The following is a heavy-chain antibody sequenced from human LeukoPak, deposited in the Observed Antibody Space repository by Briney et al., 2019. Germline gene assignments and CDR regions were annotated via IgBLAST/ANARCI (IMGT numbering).Heavy chain of an antibody. V-gene: IGHV5-51*01. Sequence: GEFLKISCQGSGYSFTSYWIGWVRQMPGKGLEWMGIIYPGDSDTRYSPSFQGQVTISADKSISTAYLQWSSLKASDTAMYYCARDTTAGRGSYYYYGMDVWGQGTTVTVSS. CDR3: ARDTTAGRGSYYYYGMDV. CDR1: GYSFTSYW. J-gene: IGHJ6*02. CDR2: IYPGDSDT. D-gene: IGHD6-13*01.